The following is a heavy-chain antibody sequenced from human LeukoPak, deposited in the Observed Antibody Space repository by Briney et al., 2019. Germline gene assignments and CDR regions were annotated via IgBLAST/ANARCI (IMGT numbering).Heavy chain of an antibody. Sequence: ASVKVSCKASGGTFSSYAISWVRQAPGQGLEWMGGIIPIFGTANYAQKFQGRVTITADESTSTAYMELSSLRSEDTAVYYCARDALGLTGFDYWGQGTLVTVSS. CDR3: ARDALGLTGFDY. J-gene: IGHJ4*02. CDR1: GGTFSSYA. V-gene: IGHV1-69*13. CDR2: IIPIFGTA. D-gene: IGHD3-9*01.